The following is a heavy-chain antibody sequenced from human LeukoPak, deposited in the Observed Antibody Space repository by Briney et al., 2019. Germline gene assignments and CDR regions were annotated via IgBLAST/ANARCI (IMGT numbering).Heavy chain of an antibody. D-gene: IGHD6-19*01. Sequence: GVLRLSCVASGFTFNSHAMTWVRQAPGKGLEWVSSISSSGGSTYYADSVKGRFTISRDNSKNTLYLQMHSLSAEDTAVYYCARGIGGWTLERGSYFNFWGQGTLVTVSS. J-gene: IGHJ4*02. CDR2: ISSSGGST. CDR1: GFTFNSHA. CDR3: ARGIGGWTLERGSYFNF. V-gene: IGHV3-23*01.